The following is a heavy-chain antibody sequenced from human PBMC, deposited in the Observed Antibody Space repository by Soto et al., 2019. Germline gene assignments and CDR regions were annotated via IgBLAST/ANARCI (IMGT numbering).Heavy chain of an antibody. CDR2: VYNSANT. Sequence: SETLSLTCIVSGGSGDSGRYYWGWIRQPPGKGLEWIGSVYNSANTYYSPSLKSRVTISVDMSKNQVSLRLNSVTAADTAVYYCARLKLGSYFWFFDYWGRGTLVTVSS. J-gene: IGHJ4*01. CDR1: GGSGDSGRYY. CDR3: ARLKLGSYFWFFDY. D-gene: IGHD1-26*01. V-gene: IGHV4-39*01.